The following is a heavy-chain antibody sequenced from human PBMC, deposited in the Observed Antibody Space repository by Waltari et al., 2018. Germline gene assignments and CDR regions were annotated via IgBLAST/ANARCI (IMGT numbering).Heavy chain of an antibody. CDR3: AKNSNPGYSGYEFFGYFDY. CDR1: GFTFDDYA. CDR2: ISWNNGSI. J-gene: IGHJ4*02. V-gene: IGHV3-9*01. D-gene: IGHD5-12*01. Sequence: EVQLVESGGGLVQPGRSLRLSCAASGFTFDDYAMHWVRKAPGKGSEWVSVISWNNGSIGYADAVKGRFTISRDNAKNSLYLQMNSLRAEDTALYYCAKNSNPGYSGYEFFGYFDYWGQGTLVTVSS.